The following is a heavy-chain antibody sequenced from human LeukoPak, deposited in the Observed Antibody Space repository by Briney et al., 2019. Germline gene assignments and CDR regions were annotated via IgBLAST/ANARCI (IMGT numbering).Heavy chain of an antibody. CDR3: ARGNYGDYPGWSVYFDY. D-gene: IGHD4-17*01. CDR2: IYYSGST. CDR1: GGSISSYY. V-gene: IGHV4-59*12. Sequence: SETLSLTCTVSGGSISSYYWSWIRQPPGKGLEWIGYIYYSGSTYYNPSLKSRVTISVDTSKNQFSLKLSSVTAADTAVYYCARGNYGDYPGWSVYFDYWGQGTLVTVSS. J-gene: IGHJ4*02.